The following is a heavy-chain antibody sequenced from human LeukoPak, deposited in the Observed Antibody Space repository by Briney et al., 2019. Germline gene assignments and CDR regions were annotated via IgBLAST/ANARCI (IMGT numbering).Heavy chain of an antibody. CDR1: GFTFEDYG. CDR3: ARASSGSYFDY. V-gene: IGHV3-20*04. CDR2: INWNGGTT. D-gene: IGHD3-10*01. Sequence: GGSLRLSCAASGFTFEDYGMSWVRQAPGKGLEWVSGINWNGGTTGYADSVKGRFTISRDNAKNSLYLQMNSLRAEDTAVYYCARASSGSYFDYWGQGTLVTVSS. J-gene: IGHJ4*02.